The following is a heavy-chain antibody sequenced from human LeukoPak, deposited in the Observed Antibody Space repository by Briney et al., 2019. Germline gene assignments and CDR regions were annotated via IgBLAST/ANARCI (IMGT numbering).Heavy chain of an antibody. CDR2: ISWNSGSI. D-gene: IGHD4-23*01. V-gene: IGHV3-9*01. CDR1: GFTFDDYA. J-gene: IGHJ3*02. CDR3: AKDGGNYAFDI. Sequence: GRSLRLSCAASGFTFDDYAMHWVRQAPGKGLEWVSGISWNSGSIGYGDSVKGRFTISRDNAKNSLYLQMNSLRAEDTALYYCAKDGGNYAFDIWGQGTMVTVSS.